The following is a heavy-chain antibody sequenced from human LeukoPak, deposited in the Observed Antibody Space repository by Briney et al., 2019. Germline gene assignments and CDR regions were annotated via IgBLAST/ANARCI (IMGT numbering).Heavy chain of an antibody. CDR2: IYWNDDK. Sequence: SGPTLVNPTQTLTLTCTFSGFSLSTSGVGVGWIRQPPGKALEWLALIYWNDDKRYSPSLKSRLTITKDTSKNQVVLTMTNMDHVDTATYDCAHILRYSSGWSFDYWGQGTLVTVSS. V-gene: IGHV2-5*01. J-gene: IGHJ4*02. CDR1: GFSLSTSGVG. CDR3: AHILRYSSGWSFDY. D-gene: IGHD6-19*01.